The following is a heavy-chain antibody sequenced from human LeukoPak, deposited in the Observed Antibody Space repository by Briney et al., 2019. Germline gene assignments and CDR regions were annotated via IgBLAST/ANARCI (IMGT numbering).Heavy chain of an antibody. CDR1: GFTLSNYA. D-gene: IGHD6-13*01. V-gene: IGHV3-23*01. J-gene: IGHJ4*02. CDR3: ARDGEGSIAAAERVFDY. Sequence: GGSLTLSCAASGFTLSNYAMSWVRQAPGKGLEWVSDISGSGDSTYYADSVKGRFTMSRDNSKNTLYLQMNSLRAEDTAVYYCARDGEGSIAAAERVFDYWGQGTLVTVSS. CDR2: ISGSGDST.